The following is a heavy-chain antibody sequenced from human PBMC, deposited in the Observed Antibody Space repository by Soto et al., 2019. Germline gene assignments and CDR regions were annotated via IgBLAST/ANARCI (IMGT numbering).Heavy chain of an antibody. V-gene: IGHV3-30*18. CDR3: AKDRGRYCSGGTCHLFDY. Sequence: QVQLVESGGGVVQPGRSLRLSCAASGFTVSSYVMHWVRQAPGKGLEWVAKISYDGDYKYYTDSVKGRFTISRDNSTNPLYLQMNSLRAEDTALYYCAKDRGRYCSGGTCHLFDYWGQGIMVTVSS. D-gene: IGHD2-15*01. CDR2: ISYDGDYK. CDR1: GFTVSSYV. J-gene: IGHJ4*02.